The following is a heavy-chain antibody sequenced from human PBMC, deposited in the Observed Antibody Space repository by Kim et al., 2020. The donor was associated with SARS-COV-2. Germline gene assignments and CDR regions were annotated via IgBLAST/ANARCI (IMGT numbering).Heavy chain of an antibody. CDR3: ARDSGLLWFGNGYFDY. CDR2: ISYDGSNK. J-gene: IGHJ4*02. Sequence: GGSLRLSCAASGFTFSSYAMHWVRQAPGKGLEWVAVISYDGSNKYYADSVKGRFTISRDNSKNTLYLQMNSLRAEDTAVYYCARDSGLLWFGNGYFDYWGQGTLVTVSS. CDR1: GFTFSSYA. D-gene: IGHD3-10*01. V-gene: IGHV3-30-3*01.